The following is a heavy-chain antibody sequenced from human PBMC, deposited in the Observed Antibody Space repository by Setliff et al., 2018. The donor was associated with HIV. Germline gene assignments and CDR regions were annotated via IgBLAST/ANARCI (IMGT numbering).Heavy chain of an antibody. J-gene: IGHJ5*02. Sequence: GASVKVSCKASGYSFITYVVYWVRRAPGQRLEWMGWINAGNGNTKYSQKFQGRVTITRDTSAKIAYMELSSLTSEDTAVYYCATDPTSRAYGSGSFGWLDPWGQGTLVTVSS. D-gene: IGHD3-10*01. CDR3: ATDPTSRAYGSGSFGWLDP. V-gene: IGHV1-3*01. CDR2: INAGNGNT. CDR1: GYSFITYV.